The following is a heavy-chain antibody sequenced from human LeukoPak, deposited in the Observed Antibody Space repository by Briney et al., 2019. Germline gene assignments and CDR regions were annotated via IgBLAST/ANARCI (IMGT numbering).Heavy chain of an antibody. V-gene: IGHV1-2*02. D-gene: IGHD2-15*01. J-gene: IGHJ4*02. CDR2: INPNSGGT. CDR1: GYTFTGYY. CDR3: ARSERGSGYCSGGSCYSVLHYSDY. Sequence: ASVKVSCKASGYTFTGYYMHWVRQAPGQGLEWMGWINPNSGGTNYAQKFQGRVTMTRDTSISTAYMELSRLRSDDTAVYYCARSERGSGYCSGGSCYSVLHYSDYWGQGTLVTVSS.